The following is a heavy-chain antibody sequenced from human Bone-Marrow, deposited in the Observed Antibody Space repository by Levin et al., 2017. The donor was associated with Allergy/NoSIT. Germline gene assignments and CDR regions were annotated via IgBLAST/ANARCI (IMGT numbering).Heavy chain of an antibody. CDR1: GFTFDIYW. CDR3: ATSRSAAGND. D-gene: IGHD6-13*01. J-gene: IGHJ4*02. CDR2: IKEDGSTT. V-gene: IGHV3-7*01. Sequence: GGSLRLSCAASGFTFDIYWMSWVRQAPGKGLEWVANIKEDGSTTYYVDSVKGRFTISRDNAKNSVHLQMNSLRAEDTAVYYCATSRSAAGNDWGQGTVVTVSS.